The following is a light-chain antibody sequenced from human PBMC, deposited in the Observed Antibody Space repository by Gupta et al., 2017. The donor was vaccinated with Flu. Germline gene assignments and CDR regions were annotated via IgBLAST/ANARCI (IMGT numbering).Light chain of an antibody. CDR2: DVS. Sequence: QSVLTPPRSVSGSPGQSVTISCTGSSSDVGLYEYVSWYQHHPGKAPSLIIYDVSRRPSGVPDRFSASKSGNTASLTISGLQAEDEADYHCCSYAGRYTWVFGGGTKVTVL. CDR3: CSYAGRYTWV. J-gene: IGLJ2*01. V-gene: IGLV2-11*01. CDR1: SSDVGLYEY.